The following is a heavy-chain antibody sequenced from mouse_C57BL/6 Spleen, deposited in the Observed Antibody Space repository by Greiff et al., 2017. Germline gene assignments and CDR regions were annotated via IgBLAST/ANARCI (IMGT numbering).Heavy chain of an antibody. CDR2: IDPENGDT. D-gene: IGHD1-1*01. V-gene: IGHV14-4*01. CDR1: GFNIKDDY. CDR3: TTSYYGSSYDWYFDV. J-gene: IGHJ1*03. Sequence: VHVKQSGAELVRPGASVKLSCTASGFNIKDDYMHWVKQRPEQGLEWIGWIDPENGDTEYASKFQGKATITADTSSNTAYLQLSSLTSEDTAVYYCTTSYYGSSYDWYFDVWGTGTTVTVSS.